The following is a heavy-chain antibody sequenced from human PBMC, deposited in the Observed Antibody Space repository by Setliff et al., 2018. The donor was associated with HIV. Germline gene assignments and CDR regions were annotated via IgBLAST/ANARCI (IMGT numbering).Heavy chain of an antibody. CDR2: IDHSGSS. J-gene: IGHJ3*02. D-gene: IGHD3-10*01. CDR3: AREATGSSAFDI. CDR1: GGSFSGYY. V-gene: IGHV4-34*01. Sequence: SETLSLTCAVYGGSFSGYYWSWIRQTPGKGLERIGEIDHSGSSNYNPSLKSRVTISVDTSKNQFSLTLISVTAADTAVYYCAREATGSSAFDIWGQGTMVTVSS.